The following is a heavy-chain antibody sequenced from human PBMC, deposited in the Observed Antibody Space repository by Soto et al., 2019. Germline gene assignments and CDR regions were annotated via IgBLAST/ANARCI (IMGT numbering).Heavy chain of an antibody. Sequence: EVQLVESGGGLVQPGRSLRLSCAASGFTFDDYAMHWVRQAPGKGLEWVSGISWNSGSIGYADSVKGRFTISRDKAKNSLYLQMNSLRAEDTALYYCAKDAITMVRGVISYYGMDVWGQGTTVTVSS. CDR1: GFTFDDYA. CDR3: AKDAITMVRGVISYYGMDV. J-gene: IGHJ6*02. V-gene: IGHV3-9*01. D-gene: IGHD3-10*01. CDR2: ISWNSGSI.